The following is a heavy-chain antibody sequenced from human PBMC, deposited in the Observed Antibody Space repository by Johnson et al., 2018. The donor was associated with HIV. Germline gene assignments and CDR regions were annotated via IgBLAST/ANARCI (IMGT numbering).Heavy chain of an antibody. CDR2: ISYDGSNK. CDR3: AKDRGYGGNLDAFDI. Sequence: QVQLVESGGGVVQPGRSLRLSCAASGFTFSSYGMHWVRQAPGKGLEWVAVISYDGSNKYYTDPVKGRFTISRDNSKNALYLQMHNLTTEDTAVYYCAKDRGYGGNLDAFDIWGQGTMVTVSS. D-gene: IGHD4-23*01. CDR1: GFTFSSYG. V-gene: IGHV3-30*18. J-gene: IGHJ3*02.